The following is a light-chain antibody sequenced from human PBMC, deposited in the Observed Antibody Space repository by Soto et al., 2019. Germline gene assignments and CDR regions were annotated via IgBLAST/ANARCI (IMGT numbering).Light chain of an antibody. CDR2: SNN. V-gene: IGLV1-44*01. CDR3: ATWDDSLNGPV. Sequence: QSVLTQPPSASGTPGQRVTISCSGSNSNVGNNTVNWYQQLPGTAPKLLIESNNERPSGVPDRFSGSKSATSASLAISGLQSEDEADYYCATWDDSLNGPVFGGGTKLTVL. J-gene: IGLJ3*02. CDR1: NSNVGNNT.